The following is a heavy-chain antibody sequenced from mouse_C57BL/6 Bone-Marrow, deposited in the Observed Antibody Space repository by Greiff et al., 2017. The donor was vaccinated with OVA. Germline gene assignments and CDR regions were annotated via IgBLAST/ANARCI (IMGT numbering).Heavy chain of an antibody. CDR3: ARLGWLLLFDY. V-gene: IGHV5-6*02. CDR2: ISSGGSYT. Sequence: DVKLVESGGDLVKPGGSLKLSCAASGFTFSSYGMSWVRQTPDKRLEWVATISSGGSYTYYPDSVKGRFTISRDNAKNTLYLQMSSLKSEDTAMDYCARLGWLLLFDYWGQGTTLTVSS. J-gene: IGHJ2*01. CDR1: GFTFSSYG. D-gene: IGHD2-3*01.